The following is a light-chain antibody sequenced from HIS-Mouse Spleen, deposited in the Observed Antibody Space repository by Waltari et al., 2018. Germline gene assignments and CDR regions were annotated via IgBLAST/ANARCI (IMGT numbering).Light chain of an antibody. CDR2: EVS. J-gene: IGLJ1*01. Sequence: QSALTQPPSVSGSPGQSVTISCTGTSSDVGSYNRVSWYQQPPGTAPKRMIYEVSNLPSGVPVRFSGSKSCNTASLTISGLQADDEADYYCSSYTSSSTVFGTGTKVTVL. V-gene: IGLV2-18*02. CDR1: SSDVGSYNR. CDR3: SSYTSSSTV.